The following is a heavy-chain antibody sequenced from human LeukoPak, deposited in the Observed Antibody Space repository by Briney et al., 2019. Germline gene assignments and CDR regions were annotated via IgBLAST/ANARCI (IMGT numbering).Heavy chain of an antibody. Sequence: SETLSLTCTVSGGSISNFYWGWIRQPPGKGLEWIGSIYYSGNTYYNPSLESRVTISVDTSKKQFSLRLNSVTAADTAVYYCARDAYGGNSWGWFDPWGQGTLVTVSS. CDR2: IYYSGNT. CDR3: ARDAYGGNSWGWFDP. D-gene: IGHD4-23*01. CDR1: GGSISNFY. J-gene: IGHJ5*02. V-gene: IGHV4-39*07.